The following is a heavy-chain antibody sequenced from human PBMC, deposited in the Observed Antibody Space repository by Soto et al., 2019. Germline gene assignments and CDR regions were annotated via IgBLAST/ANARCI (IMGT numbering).Heavy chain of an antibody. CDR2: TYYRSKWDY. V-gene: IGHV6-1*01. D-gene: IGHD2-8*01. J-gene: IGHJ5*01. Sequence: SQTLSLTCAISGDSVSTNSATWDWIRQSPSRGLEWLGRTYYRSKWDYDYAASVKGRISINPDTSNNQVSLHLDSVTPDDTAVYYCARLIGNSWLDSWGQGTLVTVS. CDR1: GDSVSTNSAT. CDR3: ARLIGNSWLDS.